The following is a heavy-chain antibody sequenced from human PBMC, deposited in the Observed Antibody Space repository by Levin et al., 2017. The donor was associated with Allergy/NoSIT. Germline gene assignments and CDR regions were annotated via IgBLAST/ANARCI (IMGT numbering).Heavy chain of an antibody. V-gene: IGHV3-66*02. CDR1: GLTVSTNY. Sequence: GGSLRLSCAASGLTVSTNYMTWVRQAPGKGPEWVSIIYTDGSTYYADSVKGRFTISRDNSENTLYIEMNSLRGEDTAVYYCARAYGEQWRAGESKKYYYYYYMDVWGKGTTVTVSS. J-gene: IGHJ6*03. CDR2: IYTDGST. CDR3: ARAYGEQWRAGESKKYYYYYYMDV. D-gene: IGHD6-19*01.